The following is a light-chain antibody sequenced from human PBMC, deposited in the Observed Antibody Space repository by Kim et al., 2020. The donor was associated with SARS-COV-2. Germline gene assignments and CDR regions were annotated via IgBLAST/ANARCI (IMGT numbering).Light chain of an antibody. CDR2: GNN. Sequence: QSVLTQPPSVSGAPGQRVTISCTGSRSNIGTPYDVHWYQQLPGTAPKLLIYGNNNRPSGVPDRFSGSKSGTSASLAITGLQAEDEADYYCQSYDSSLSGWVFGGGTQLTVL. V-gene: IGLV1-40*01. CDR3: QSYDSSLSGWV. J-gene: IGLJ2*01. CDR1: RSNIGTPYD.